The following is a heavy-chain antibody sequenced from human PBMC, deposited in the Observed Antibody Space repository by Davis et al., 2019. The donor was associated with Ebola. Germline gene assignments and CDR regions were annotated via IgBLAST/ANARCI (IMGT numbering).Heavy chain of an antibody. CDR1: GGSISSYY. D-gene: IGHD6-6*01. V-gene: IGHV4-59*08. CDR3: ARRGRYSSSPTGWFDP. J-gene: IGHJ5*02. Sequence: PSETLSLTCTVSGGSISSYYWSWIRQPPGKGLEWIGYIYYSGSTYYNPSLKSRVTISVDTSKNQFSLKLSSVTAADTAVYYCARRGRYSSSPTGWFDPWGQGTLVTVSS. CDR2: IYYSGST.